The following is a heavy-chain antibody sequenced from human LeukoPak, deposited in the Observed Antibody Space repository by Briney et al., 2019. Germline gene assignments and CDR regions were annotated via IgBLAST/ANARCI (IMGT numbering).Heavy chain of an antibody. Sequence: GGSLRLSCAASGFRFSSYAMSWVRQAPGKGLEWVSGFSGTDTAYYADSVKGRFTISRDNSKDTLFLQMNSLRAEDTAVCYCARGGRSQTYYYEMDVWGQGTTVTVSS. J-gene: IGHJ6*02. V-gene: IGHV3-23*01. CDR2: FSGTDTA. CDR3: ARGGRSQTYYYEMDV. CDR1: GFRFSSYA. D-gene: IGHD3-10*01.